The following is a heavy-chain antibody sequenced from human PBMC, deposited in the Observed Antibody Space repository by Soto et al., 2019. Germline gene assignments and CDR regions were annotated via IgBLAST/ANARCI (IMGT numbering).Heavy chain of an antibody. Sequence: EVQLVESGGGLVQPGRSLRLSCAASGFTFDDYAMHWDRRVPGKGLEWVSGISWNSNIIGYADSVKGRFTISRDNAKNSLYLQMNSLRPEDTALYYCAKGGPEGFCSGGRCYFDYWGQGTLVTVSS. CDR3: AKGGPEGFCSGGRCYFDY. J-gene: IGHJ4*02. D-gene: IGHD2-15*01. V-gene: IGHV3-9*01. CDR1: GFTFDDYA. CDR2: ISWNSNII.